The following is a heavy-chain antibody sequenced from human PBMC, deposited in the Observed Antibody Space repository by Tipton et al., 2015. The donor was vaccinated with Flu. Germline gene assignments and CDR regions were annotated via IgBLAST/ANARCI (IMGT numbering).Heavy chain of an antibody. CDR2: IFHSGTT. CDR3: ARAPGRPCSANACPNWFDP. CDR1: GGSISSSSYF. D-gene: IGHD2-15*01. V-gene: IGHV4-39*07. J-gene: IGHJ5*02. Sequence: TLSLTCTVSGGSISSSSYFWGWIRQPPGKGLEWIGSIFHSGTTYYNPSLKSRVTISVDTSRNQFSLKMSSVTAADTAVYYCARAPGRPCSANACPNWFDPCCQRTLVTVSS.